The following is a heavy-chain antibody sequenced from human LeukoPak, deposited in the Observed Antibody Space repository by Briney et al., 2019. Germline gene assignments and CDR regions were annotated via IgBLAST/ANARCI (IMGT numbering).Heavy chain of an antibody. J-gene: IGHJ4*02. CDR3: ARDRGLGQWLDY. D-gene: IGHD6-19*01. V-gene: IGHV3-23*01. CDR2: LDASAALT. Sequence: GGSLRLSCAVSGFNFSAYAMSWVRQAPGEGLEWVSSLDASAALTYYADSVKGRFTISRDNSKNSLYLQMNSLRAEDTAIYYCARDRGLGQWLDYWGQGTLVTVSS. CDR1: GFNFSAYA.